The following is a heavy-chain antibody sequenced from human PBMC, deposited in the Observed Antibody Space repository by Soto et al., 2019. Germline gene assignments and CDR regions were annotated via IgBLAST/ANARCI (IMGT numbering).Heavy chain of an antibody. CDR1: GYSFTTHD. D-gene: IGHD7-27*01. CDR3: ARDDLNWGGKYFDY. J-gene: IGHJ4*02. Sequence: QVQLVQSGAEVKKPGASVKVSCKASGYSFTTHDITWLRQAPGKGLEWVGGISTDRGDTIYPQNLQGRVTMTTDSSTSTVYMELKSLRSDDTAVYYWARDDLNWGGKYFDYWGQGTLVTVSS. V-gene: IGHV1-18*01. CDR2: ISTDRGDT.